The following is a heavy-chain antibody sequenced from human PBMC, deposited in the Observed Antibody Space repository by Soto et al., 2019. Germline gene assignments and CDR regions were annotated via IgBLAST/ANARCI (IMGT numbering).Heavy chain of an antibody. J-gene: IGHJ5*02. V-gene: IGHV3-49*03. CDR3: TRDMSRQWFDP. CDR2: IRSKAYGGTT. CDR1: GFTFGDYA. Sequence: LRLSCTASGFTFGDYAMSWFRQAPGKGLEWVGFIRSKAYGGTTEYAASVKGRFTIPRDDSKSIAYLQMNSLKTEDTAVYYCTRDMSRQWFDPWGQGTLVTVSS.